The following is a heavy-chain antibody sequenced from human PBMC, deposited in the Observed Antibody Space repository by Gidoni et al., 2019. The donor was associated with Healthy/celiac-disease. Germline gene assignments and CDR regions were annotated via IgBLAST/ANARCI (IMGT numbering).Heavy chain of an antibody. CDR3: AREGGVVTAIPDYYYYYGMDV. CDR1: GYPFTSYA. Sequence: QVQLVQSGAEVKKPGASVKVSCKASGYPFTSYAMHWARQAPGQRLEWMGWINAGNGNTTDSQKFQGRVTSTRDTSASTAYMELSSLRSEDTAVYYLAREGGVVTAIPDYYYYYGMDVWGQGTTVTVSS. CDR2: INAGNGNT. J-gene: IGHJ6*02. V-gene: IGHV1-3*01. D-gene: IGHD2-21*02.